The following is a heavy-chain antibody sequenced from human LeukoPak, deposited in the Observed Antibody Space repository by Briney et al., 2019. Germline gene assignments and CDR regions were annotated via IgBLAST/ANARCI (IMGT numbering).Heavy chain of an antibody. J-gene: IGHJ5*02. Sequence: SETLSLTCAVYGGSFSGYYWSWIRQPPGKGLEWIGEINHSGSTNYNPSLKSRVTISVDTSKNQFSLKLSSVTAADTAVYYCAISSAAGPAWFDPWGQGTLVIVSS. CDR2: INHSGST. CDR3: AISSAAGPAWFDP. V-gene: IGHV4-34*01. D-gene: IGHD6-13*01. CDR1: GGSFSGYY.